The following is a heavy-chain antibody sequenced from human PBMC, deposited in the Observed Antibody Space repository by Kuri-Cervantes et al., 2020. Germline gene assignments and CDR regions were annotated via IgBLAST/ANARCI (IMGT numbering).Heavy chain of an antibody. CDR2: IRSSGITI. CDR3: ARAPPARNYYYGMDV. V-gene: IGHV3-11*01. CDR1: GFTFSDYY. Sequence: GGSLRLSCAASGFTFSDYYMSWIRQAPGKGLEWVSYIRSSGITIYYADSVKGRFTISRYNAKNSLYLQMNSLSAEDTAVYYCARAPPARNYYYGMDVWGQGTTVTVSS. J-gene: IGHJ6*02.